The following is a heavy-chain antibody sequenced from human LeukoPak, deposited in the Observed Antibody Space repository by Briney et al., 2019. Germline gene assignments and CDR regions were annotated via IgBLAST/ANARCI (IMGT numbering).Heavy chain of an antibody. CDR2: IVVGSGNT. Sequence: SVKVSCKASGFTFTSSAMQWVRLARGQRRTGIGWIVVGSGNTNYAQKFQERVTITRDMSTSTAYMELSSLRSEDTAVYYCAALLGYCSGGSCYGAFDYWGQGTLVTVSS. J-gene: IGHJ4*02. CDR1: GFTFTSSA. CDR3: AALLGYCSGGSCYGAFDY. D-gene: IGHD2-15*01. V-gene: IGHV1-58*02.